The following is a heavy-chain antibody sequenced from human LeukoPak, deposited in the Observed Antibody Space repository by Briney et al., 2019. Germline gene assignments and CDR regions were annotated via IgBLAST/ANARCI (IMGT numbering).Heavy chain of an antibody. Sequence: SGTLSLTCTVSGGSISSYYWSWIRQPAGKGLEWIGRIYTSGSTNYNPSLKSRVTMSVDTSKNQFSLKLSSVTAADTAVYYCARGRAPYARPKYYYYMDVWGKGTTVTVSS. D-gene: IGHD3-10*02. CDR3: ARGRAPYARPKYYYYMDV. CDR2: IYTSGST. V-gene: IGHV4-4*07. CDR1: GGSISSYY. J-gene: IGHJ6*03.